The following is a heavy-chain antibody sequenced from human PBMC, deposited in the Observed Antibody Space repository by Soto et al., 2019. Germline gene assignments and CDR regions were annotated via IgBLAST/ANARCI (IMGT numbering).Heavy chain of an antibody. Sequence: ASVKVSCKASGYDFTDHYIHCVRQAPGQGLEWMGIISPDGGSTRYSQQFQARITMTRDTSTSTVYMELSSLRSEDTAVYYCARAPRGGVIIVITSAQIDYWGQGTLVTVSS. V-gene: IGHV1-46*01. CDR3: ARAPRGGVIIVITSAQIDY. CDR1: GYDFTDHY. CDR2: ISPDGGST. D-gene: IGHD3-10*01. J-gene: IGHJ4*02.